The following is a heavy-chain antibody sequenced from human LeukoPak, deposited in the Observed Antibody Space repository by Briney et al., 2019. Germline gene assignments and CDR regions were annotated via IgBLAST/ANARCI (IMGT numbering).Heavy chain of an antibody. D-gene: IGHD2-21*02. J-gene: IGHJ6*03. Sequence: SETLSLTCTVSGGSISSYYWSWIRQPPGKGLEGIGYIYYTGSTYYNPSLTSRVTISIDTSKNQFSLKLSSVTAADTAVYYCARDVLAYCGGDCYPYYYYYYYMDVWGKGTTVTISS. CDR3: ARDVLAYCGGDCYPYYYYYYYMDV. V-gene: IGHV4-59*12. CDR2: IYYTGST. CDR1: GGSISSYY.